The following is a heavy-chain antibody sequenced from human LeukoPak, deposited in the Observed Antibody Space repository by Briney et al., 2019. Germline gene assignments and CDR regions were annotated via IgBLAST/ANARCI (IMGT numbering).Heavy chain of an antibody. V-gene: IGHV3-21*01. Sequence: GGSLRLSCAASGFTFSSYSMNWVRQAPGKGLEWVSSISSSSSYIYYADSVRGRFTISRDNAKNSLYLQMNSLRAEDTAVYYCARDMGCGGDCYYGSWFDPWGQGTLVTVSS. CDR3: ARDMGCGGDCYYGSWFDP. J-gene: IGHJ5*02. CDR2: ISSSSSYI. CDR1: GFTFSSYS. D-gene: IGHD2-21*02.